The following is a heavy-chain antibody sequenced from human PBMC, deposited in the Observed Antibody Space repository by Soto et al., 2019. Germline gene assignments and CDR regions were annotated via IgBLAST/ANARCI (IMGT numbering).Heavy chain of an antibody. Sequence: GSLRLSCAASGFTFDDYTMHWVRQAPGKGLEWVSLISWDGGSTYYADSVKGRFTISRDNSKNSLYLQMNSLRTEDTALYNCKVTYGDYAKYWGQGTLVTVSS. J-gene: IGHJ4*02. CDR1: GFTFDDYT. D-gene: IGHD4-17*01. CDR2: ISWDGGST. V-gene: IGHV3-43*01. CDR3: KVTYGDYAKY.